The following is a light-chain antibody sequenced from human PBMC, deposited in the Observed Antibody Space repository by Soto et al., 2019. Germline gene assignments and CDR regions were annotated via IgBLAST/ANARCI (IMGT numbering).Light chain of an antibody. Sequence: QSALTQPPSASGSLEQSVTISCTGTSSDVGGYNYVSWYQQHPGKAPKLLIYDVSHRPSGVPDRFSGSKSGNTASLTVSGLQAEDEVDYYCSSYAGSNNLVFGTGTKVTVL. CDR1: SSDVGGYNY. CDR2: DVS. V-gene: IGLV2-8*01. J-gene: IGLJ1*01. CDR3: SSYAGSNNLV.